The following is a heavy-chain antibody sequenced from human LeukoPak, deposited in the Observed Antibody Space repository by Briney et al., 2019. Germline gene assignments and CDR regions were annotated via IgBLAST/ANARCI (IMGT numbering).Heavy chain of an antibody. CDR3: ARDVSPISEHPDY. D-gene: IGHD1-26*01. CDR1: GYTFTDYY. Sequence: ASVKVSCKASGYTFTDYYMYWVRQAPGQGLEWMGWINPNSGDTNYAQKFQGRVTMTRDTSISTAYMELSSLRSDDTAVYYCARDVSPISEHPDYWGQGTLVTVSS. CDR2: INPNSGDT. J-gene: IGHJ4*02. V-gene: IGHV1-2*02.